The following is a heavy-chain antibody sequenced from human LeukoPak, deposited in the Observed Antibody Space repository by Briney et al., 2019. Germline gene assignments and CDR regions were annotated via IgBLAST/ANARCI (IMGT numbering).Heavy chain of an antibody. J-gene: IGHJ6*03. CDR1: GFTFSNYV. Sequence: GGSLRLSCEASGFTFSNYVIHWVRQAPGKGLEWLAVISYDGINKYYADSVKGRFTISKDHSKTTVDLQMDSLGGADTAVYYCARSPTYYYMDVWGKGTTVTVSS. CDR3: ARSPTYYYMDV. CDR2: ISYDGINK. V-gene: IGHV3-30-3*01.